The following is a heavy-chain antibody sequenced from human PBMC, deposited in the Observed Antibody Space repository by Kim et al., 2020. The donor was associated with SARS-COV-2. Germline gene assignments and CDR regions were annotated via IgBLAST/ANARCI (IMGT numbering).Heavy chain of an antibody. CDR3: TTADMVSFGAVINVGYYFDY. D-gene: IGHD3-16*02. J-gene: IGHJ4*02. V-gene: IGHV1-2*06. CDR2: INPNSGGT. Sequence: ASVKVSCKTSGYTFTGYYIHWVRQAPGQGLQWMGRINPNSGGTNYAQNFRGRVSMTRDTSISTAYLELSRLRSDDTAVYYCTTADMVSFGAVINVGYYFDYWGQGTLVTVSS. CDR1: GYTFTGYY.